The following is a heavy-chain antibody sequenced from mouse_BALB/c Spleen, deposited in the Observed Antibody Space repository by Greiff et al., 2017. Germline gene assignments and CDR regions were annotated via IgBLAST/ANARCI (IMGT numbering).Heavy chain of an antibody. D-gene: IGHD6-5*01. Sequence: QVQLQQSGAELVRPGVSVKISCKGSGYTFTDYAMHWVKQSHAKSLEWIGVISTYYGDASYNQKFKGKATMTVDKSSSTAYMELARLTSEDSAIYYCARFLSLGDCAMDYWGQGTSVTVSS. CDR3: ARFLSLGDCAMDY. V-gene: IGHV1S137*01. CDR2: ISTYYGDA. CDR1: GYTFTDYA. J-gene: IGHJ4*01.